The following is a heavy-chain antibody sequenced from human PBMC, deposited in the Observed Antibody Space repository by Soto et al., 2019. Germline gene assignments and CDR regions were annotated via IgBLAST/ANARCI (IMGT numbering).Heavy chain of an antibody. CDR1: GGSISSSNW. J-gene: IGHJ4*02. D-gene: IGHD5-18*01. CDR2: IYHSGST. V-gene: IGHV4-4*02. CDR3: ARGTGGYSYGYDY. Sequence: SETLSLTCAVSGGSISSSNWWSWVRQPPGKGLEWIGEIYHSGSTNYNPSLKSRVTISVDKSKNQFSLKLSSVTAADTAVYYCARGTGGYSYGYDYWGQGTLVTVSS.